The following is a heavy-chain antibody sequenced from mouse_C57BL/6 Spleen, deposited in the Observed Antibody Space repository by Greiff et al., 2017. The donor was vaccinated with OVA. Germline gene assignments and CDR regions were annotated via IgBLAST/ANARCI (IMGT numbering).Heavy chain of an antibody. J-gene: IGHJ2*01. CDR3: ARGGALYDLDY. CDR2: IYPGDGDT. CDR1: GYAFSSYW. V-gene: IGHV1-80*01. Sequence: VQLQESGAELVKPGASVKISCKASGYAFSSYWMNWVKQRPGKGLEWIGQIYPGDGDTNYNGKFKGKATLTADKSSSTAYMQLSSLTSEDSAVYFCARGGALYDLDYWGQGTTLTVSS. D-gene: IGHD1-1*01.